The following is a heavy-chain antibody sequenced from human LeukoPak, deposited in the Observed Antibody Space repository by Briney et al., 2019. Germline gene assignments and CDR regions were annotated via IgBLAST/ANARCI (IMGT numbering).Heavy chain of an antibody. J-gene: IGHJ4*02. CDR2: IYYSGST. V-gene: IGHV4-30-4*08. CDR1: GGSISSGDYY. D-gene: IGHD6-6*01. CDR3: ARGSGKSIAALPPFDY. Sequence: SETLSLTCTVSGGSISSGDYYWSWIRQPPGKGVEWIGYIYYSGSTYYNPSLKSRVTISVDTSKNQFSLKLSSVTAADTAVYYCARGSGKSIAALPPFDYWGQGTLVTVSS.